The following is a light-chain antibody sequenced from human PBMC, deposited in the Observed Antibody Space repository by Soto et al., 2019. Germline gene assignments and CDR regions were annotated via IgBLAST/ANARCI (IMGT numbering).Light chain of an antibody. CDR2: GAS. J-gene: IGKJ1*01. Sequence: EIVMTQSPSTLSVSPGERATLSCRASQSVSSYLAWYQQKPGQAPRLLIYGASTRSTGIPVRFSGSGSGTEFTLTISSLQSEDFAVYYCQQYDKWPPTFGQGTKVDIK. CDR3: QQYDKWPPT. CDR1: QSVSSY. V-gene: IGKV3-15*01.